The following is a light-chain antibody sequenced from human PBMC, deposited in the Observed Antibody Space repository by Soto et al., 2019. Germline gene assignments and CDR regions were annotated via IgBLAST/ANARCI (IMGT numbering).Light chain of an antibody. J-gene: IGKJ4*01. V-gene: IGKV1-5*03. Sequence: EIQMTQSLSTLSASVGARVTITSRPSQSISTWLAWYQQKPGKAPNLLIYKASRLETGVPSRFSGSGSGTEFTLTIRFLQPDDFATYYCQQYNSYSPLTCGGGNKGDIK. CDR2: KAS. CDR3: QQYNSYSPLT. CDR1: QSISTW.